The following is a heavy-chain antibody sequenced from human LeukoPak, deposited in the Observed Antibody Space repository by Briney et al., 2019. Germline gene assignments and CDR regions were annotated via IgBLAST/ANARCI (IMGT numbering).Heavy chain of an antibody. CDR1: GFTFSSYG. CDR3: AKDRTDCSGGSCYSADAFDI. CDR2: IRYDGSNK. J-gene: IGHJ3*02. V-gene: IGHV3-30*02. D-gene: IGHD2-15*01. Sequence: PGGSLRLSCAASGFTFSSYGMHWVRQAPGKGLEWVAFIRYDGSNKYYADSVKGRFTISRDNSKNTLYLQMNSLRAEDTAVYYCAKDRTDCSGGSCYSADAFDIWVQGAMVTVSS.